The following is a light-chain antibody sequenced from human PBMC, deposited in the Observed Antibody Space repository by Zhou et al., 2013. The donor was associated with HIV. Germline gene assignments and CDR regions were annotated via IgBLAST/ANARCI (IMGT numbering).Light chain of an antibody. CDR1: QSVSSRY. V-gene: IGKV3-20*01. CDR3: QLYGSSPEPT. J-gene: IGKJ4*01. Sequence: EIVLTQSPGTLSLSPGERATLSCRASQSVSSRYLVWYQQKPGQAPRLLIYGASSRATGIPDRFSGSGSGTDFTLTISRLEPEDFAVYYCQLYGSSPEPTFGGRDQGGDQT. CDR2: GAS.